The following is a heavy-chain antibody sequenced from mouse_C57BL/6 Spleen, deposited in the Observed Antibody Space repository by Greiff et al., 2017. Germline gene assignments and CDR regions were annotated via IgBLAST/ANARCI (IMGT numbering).Heavy chain of an antibody. J-gene: IGHJ2*01. D-gene: IGHD1-1*01. CDR1: GYTFTSYW. Sequence: VQLQQPGAELVKPGASVKMSCKASGYTFTSYWITWVKQRPGQGLEWIGDIYPGSGSTNYNEKFKSKATLTVDTSSSTAYMQLSSLTSEDSAVYYCAGGYGSSPYDYGGQGTTLPVSS. CDR2: IYPGSGST. CDR3: AGGYGSSPYDY. V-gene: IGHV1-55*01.